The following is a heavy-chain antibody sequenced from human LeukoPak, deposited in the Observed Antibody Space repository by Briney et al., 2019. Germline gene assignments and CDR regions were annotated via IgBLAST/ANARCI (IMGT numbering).Heavy chain of an antibody. CDR2: INPNSGGT. CDR1: GYTFAGYY. Sequence: ASVKVSCKASGYTFAGYYMHWVRQAPGQGLEWIGWINPNSGGTNYAQKFQGRVTMTRDTSISTAYMELSRLRSDDTAVYYCARAPGRTVTTFPDAFDIWGQGTVVTVSS. V-gene: IGHV1-2*02. D-gene: IGHD4-17*01. CDR3: ARAPGRTVTTFPDAFDI. J-gene: IGHJ3*02.